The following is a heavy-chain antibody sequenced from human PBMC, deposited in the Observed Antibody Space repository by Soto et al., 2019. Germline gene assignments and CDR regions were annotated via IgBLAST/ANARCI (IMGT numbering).Heavy chain of an antibody. CDR2: TSNDGREK. CDR3: AGDSLLLPTPWNIYGMDV. V-gene: IGHV3-30*03. D-gene: IGHD1-1*01. J-gene: IGHJ6*02. CDR1: GFTFSGYG. Sequence: QVQLVESGGGVVQPGSSLRLSCAASGFTFSGYGMHWVRQAPGKGLEWVAVTSNDGREKYYPDSVKGRFAISRDNPQNTLYLQITRLRAEDTAVYYCAGDSLLLPTPWNIYGMDVWGQGTTVIVSS.